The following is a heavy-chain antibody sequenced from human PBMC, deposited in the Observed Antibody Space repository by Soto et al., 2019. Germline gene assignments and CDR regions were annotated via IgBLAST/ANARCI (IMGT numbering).Heavy chain of an antibody. D-gene: IGHD2-2*01. J-gene: IGHJ4*02. CDR3: AILRGHCRSTSCYWPGY. CDR1: GVTFSSYG. CDR2: ISYDGSNK. V-gene: IGHV3-30*03. Sequence: PGGSLRLSCAASGVTFSSYGMHWVRQAPGKGLEWVAVISYDGSNKYYADSVKGRFTISRDNSKNTLYLQMNSLRAEDTAVYYCAILRGHCRSTSCYWPGYWGQGTLITVCS.